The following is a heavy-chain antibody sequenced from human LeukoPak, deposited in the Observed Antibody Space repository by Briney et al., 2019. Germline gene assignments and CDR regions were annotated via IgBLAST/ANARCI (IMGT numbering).Heavy chain of an antibody. J-gene: IGHJ4*02. CDR1: GSTFTDYY. CDR2: INPNSGGT. Sequence: ASVKVSCKASGSTFTDYYMHWVRQAPGQGLEWMGWINPNSGGTNYAQKFQGRVTMTRDTSISTAYMELSRLRSDDTAVYYCAREVPYDSSRYYQPFDYWGQGTLVTVSS. D-gene: IGHD3-22*01. V-gene: IGHV1-2*02. CDR3: AREVPYDSSRYYQPFDY.